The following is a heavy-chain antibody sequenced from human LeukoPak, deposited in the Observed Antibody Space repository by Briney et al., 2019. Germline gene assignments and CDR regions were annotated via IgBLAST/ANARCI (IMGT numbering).Heavy chain of an antibody. J-gene: IGHJ4*02. CDR2: INPNSGGA. Sequence: ASVKVSCKASGYTFTSYYMHWVRQAPGQGLEWMGWINPNSGGANYAQKFQGRVTMTRDTSISTAYMELSRLRSDDTAVYYCAREEYYYGSGIYYNYFDYWGQGSLVTVSS. CDR3: AREEYYYGSGIYYNYFDY. D-gene: IGHD3-10*01. V-gene: IGHV1-2*02. CDR1: GYTFTSYY.